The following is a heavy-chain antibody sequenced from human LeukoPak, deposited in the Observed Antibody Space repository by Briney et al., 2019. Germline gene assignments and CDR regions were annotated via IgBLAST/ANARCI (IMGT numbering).Heavy chain of an antibody. CDR3: ASGLRYYDILTGYYTYYFDY. V-gene: IGHV4-34*01. D-gene: IGHD3-9*01. Sequence: SQSLSLTCAVDGGSFSGYYCGWIRQPAGKWLEWIGEINHSGSTNYNPSLKSRVTISVDTSKNQFSLKLSSVTAADKAVYYCASGLRYYDILTGYYTYYFDYWGQGTLVTVSS. CDR1: GGSFSGYY. J-gene: IGHJ4*02. CDR2: INHSGST.